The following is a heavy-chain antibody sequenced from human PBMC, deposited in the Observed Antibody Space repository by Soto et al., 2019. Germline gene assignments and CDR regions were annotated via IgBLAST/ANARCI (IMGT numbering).Heavy chain of an antibody. CDR1: GFTFSSHD. Sequence: EVQLVESGGGLVQPGGSLRLSCAASGFTFSSHDMHWVRQAPGKGLELVAGISSNGGGTHYASSVKGRITISRDDSKNPLYLQMGSLRAEDMAVYYCARAEGDGYFDLWGRGTLVTVSS. V-gene: IGHV3-64*01. J-gene: IGHJ2*01. D-gene: IGHD3-16*01. CDR2: ISSNGGGT. CDR3: ARAEGDGYFDL.